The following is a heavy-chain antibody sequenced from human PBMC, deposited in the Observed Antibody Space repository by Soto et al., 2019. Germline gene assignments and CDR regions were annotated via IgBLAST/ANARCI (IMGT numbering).Heavy chain of an antibody. D-gene: IGHD3-10*01. V-gene: IGHV3-7*01. CDR2: IKQDGSEK. J-gene: IGHJ4*02. Sequence: GGSLRLSCAASGFTFSTYWMSWVRQAPGKGLEWVADIKQDGSEKYYVDSVKGRFTISRDNAKSSLYLQMNSLRAEDTAIYYCARDGVEDSWGQGTLVTVSS. CDR1: GFTFSTYW. CDR3: ARDGVEDS.